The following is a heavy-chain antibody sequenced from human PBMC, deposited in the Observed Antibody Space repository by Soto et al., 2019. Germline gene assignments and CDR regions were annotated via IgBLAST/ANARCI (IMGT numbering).Heavy chain of an antibody. CDR3: ATCGAPSTLLDHGMDV. CDR2: INPYNGNA. V-gene: IGHV1-18*01. D-gene: IGHD1-26*01. J-gene: IGHJ6*02. CDR1: GFTFKYYG. Sequence: ASVKVSCKASGFTFKYYGIAWVRQAPGQGLEWMGWINPYNGNAKYAQKLQDRVSMTVDTATSSAYTELRSLRSDDTAVYYCATCGAPSTLLDHGMDVWGQGTSVTVSS.